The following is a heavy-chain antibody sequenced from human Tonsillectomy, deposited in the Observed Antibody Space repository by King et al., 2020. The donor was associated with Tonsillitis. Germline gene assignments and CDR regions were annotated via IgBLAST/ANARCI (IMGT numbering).Heavy chain of an antibody. V-gene: IGHV1-2*02. CDR2: INPNTVGT. CDR3: AGHISSSSYFYYGMDV. Sequence: QLVQSGTEVKKPGASVKVSCKASGYTFTDYYIHWVRQAPGQGLEWMGRINPNTVGTNYAQSFQGRVTMTRDTSISTAYMALSRLRSDDTAVYYCAGHISSSSYFYYGMDVWGQGTTVTVSS. D-gene: IGHD6-6*01. CDR1: GYTFTDYY. J-gene: IGHJ6*02.